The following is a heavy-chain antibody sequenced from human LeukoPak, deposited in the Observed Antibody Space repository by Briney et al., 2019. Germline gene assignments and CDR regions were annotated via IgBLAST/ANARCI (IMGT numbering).Heavy chain of an antibody. J-gene: IGHJ4*02. Sequence: GRSLRLSCAASGFTFSSYGMHWVRQAPGKGLEWVAVISYDGSNKYYADSVKGRFTISRDNSKNTLYLQMNSLRAEDTAVYYCAKGNFTHRGIQLWLAYFDYWGQGTLVTVSS. CDR1: GFTFSSYG. D-gene: IGHD5-18*01. CDR2: ISYDGSNK. V-gene: IGHV3-30*18. CDR3: AKGNFTHRGIQLWLAYFDY.